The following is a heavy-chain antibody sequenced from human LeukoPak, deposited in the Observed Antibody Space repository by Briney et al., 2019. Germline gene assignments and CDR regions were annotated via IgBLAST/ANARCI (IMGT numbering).Heavy chain of an antibody. J-gene: IGHJ4*02. CDR3: NVGVPATMRDFDY. CDR2: IDSSGDTI. Sequence: GGSLRLSCAASGFTFSNFEMNWVRQAPRKGLEWVSYIDSSGDTIYYADSVKGRFTMSRDNAKNSLYLQMNSLRAEDTAVYYCNVGVPATMRDFDYWGQGALVTVSS. CDR1: GFTFSNFE. D-gene: IGHD2-2*01. V-gene: IGHV3-48*03.